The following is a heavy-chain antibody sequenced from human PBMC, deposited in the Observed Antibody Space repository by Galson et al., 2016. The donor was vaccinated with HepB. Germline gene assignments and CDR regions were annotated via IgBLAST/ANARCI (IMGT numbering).Heavy chain of an antibody. V-gene: IGHV3-7*05. CDR2: IKQDGSEK. J-gene: IGHJ3*02. CDR1: GFTFSSYW. CDR3: ARPRYTAFDN. Sequence: SLRLSCAASGFTFSSYWMSWVRQAPGKGLEWVANIKQDGSEKHYVDSVKGRFTVSRDNAKNSLYLQMNSLRAEDTAVYYCARPRYTAFDNWGQGTMFTVPS. D-gene: IGHD2-2*02.